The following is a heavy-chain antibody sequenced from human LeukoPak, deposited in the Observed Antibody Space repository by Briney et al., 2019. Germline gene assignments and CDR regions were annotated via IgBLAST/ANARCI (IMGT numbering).Heavy chain of an antibody. V-gene: IGHV4-34*01. CDR1: GGSFSGYY. CDR3: AREQLVARGDY. D-gene: IGHD6-6*01. CDR2: INHSGST. Sequence: PSETLSLTCAVYGGSFSGYYWSWIRQPPGKGLEWIGEINHSGSTNYNPSLKSRVTISVDTSKNQFSLKLSSVTAADTAVYYCAREQLVARGDYWGQGTLVTVSS. J-gene: IGHJ4*02.